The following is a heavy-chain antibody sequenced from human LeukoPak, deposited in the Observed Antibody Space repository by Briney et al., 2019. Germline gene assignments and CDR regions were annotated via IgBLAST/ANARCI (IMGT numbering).Heavy chain of an antibody. V-gene: IGHV3-30*02. D-gene: IGHD1-26*01. Sequence: PGGSLRLACAASGFTFSSYGMHWVRQAPGKGLEWVAFIRYDGSNKYYADSVKGRFTISRDNSKNTLYLQMNSLRAEDTAVYYCAKVRGRGSYIAYFDYWGQGTLVTVSS. CDR2: IRYDGSNK. CDR3: AKVRGRGSYIAYFDY. CDR1: GFTFSSYG. J-gene: IGHJ4*02.